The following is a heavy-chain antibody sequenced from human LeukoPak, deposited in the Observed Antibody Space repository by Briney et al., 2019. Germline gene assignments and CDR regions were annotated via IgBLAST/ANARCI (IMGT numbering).Heavy chain of an antibody. CDR2: IYTSGST. CDR1: GGSISSYX. V-gene: IGHV4-4*07. J-gene: IGHJ3*02. CDR3: ARATLVGDAFDI. D-gene: IGHD2-8*02. Sequence: SXTLSLTCTVSGGSISSYXWSWIRQPAGKGLEWIGRIYTSGSTNYNPSLKSRVTVSVDTSKNQFSLKLSSVTAADTAVYYCARATLVGDAFDIWGQGTMVTVSS.